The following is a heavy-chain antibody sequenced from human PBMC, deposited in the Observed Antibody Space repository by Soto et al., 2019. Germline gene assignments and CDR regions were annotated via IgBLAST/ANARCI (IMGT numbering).Heavy chain of an antibody. CDR2: TFSSGST. Sequence: PSETLSLTCTVSGGSINTFYWSWVRQPAGKGLEWIGRTFSSGSTSFNPSLESRVAMSVDTSKNHFSLNLSSVTAADMAVYYCAREGSYSAYNFAHGIQLWSFDFWGQGALVTVPQ. D-gene: IGHD5-12*01. J-gene: IGHJ4*02. V-gene: IGHV4-4*07. CDR3: AREGSYSAYNFAHGIQLWSFDF. CDR1: GGSINTFY.